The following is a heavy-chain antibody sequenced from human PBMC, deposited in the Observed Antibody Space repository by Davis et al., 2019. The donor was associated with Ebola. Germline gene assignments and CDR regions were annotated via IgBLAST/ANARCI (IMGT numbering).Heavy chain of an antibody. D-gene: IGHD3-9*01. V-gene: IGHV4-59*01. CDR2: IYYSGST. CDR3: ARGRAVIINYYYYYYMDV. J-gene: IGHJ6*03. Sequence: SETLSLTCTVSGGSISSYYWSWIRQPPGKGLEWIGYIYYSGSTNYNPSLKSRVTISVDTSKNQFSLKLSSVTAADTAVYYCARGRAVIINYYYYYYMDVWGKGTTVTVSS. CDR1: GGSISSYY.